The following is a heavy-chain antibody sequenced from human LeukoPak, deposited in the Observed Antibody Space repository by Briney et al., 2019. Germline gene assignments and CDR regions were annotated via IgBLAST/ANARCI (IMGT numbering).Heavy chain of an antibody. J-gene: IGHJ6*03. CDR2: INHIGTT. V-gene: IGHV4-34*01. D-gene: IGHD2-21*02. CDR1: GGSFNGYY. CDR3: ARLVVTAHQNHHYMDV. Sequence: NPSETLSLTCNVSGGSFNGYYWTWIRQPPGKGLEWIAEINHIGTTNHNPSLKSRVSVSTDTSKNQFFLRLTSVTAADTALYYCARLVVTAHQNHHYMDVWGEGTTVTVSS.